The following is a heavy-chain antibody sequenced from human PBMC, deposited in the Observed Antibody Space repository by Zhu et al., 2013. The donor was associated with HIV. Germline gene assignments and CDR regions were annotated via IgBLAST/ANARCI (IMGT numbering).Heavy chain of an antibody. D-gene: IGHD3-10*01. V-gene: IGHV1-2*02. CDR2: INPNGGDV. CDR1: GYIFTDYY. CDR3: VRDRVLRGNIRCPKTVWFDP. Sequence: QVQLVQSGADMRTSGASVKVSCKASGYIFTDYYIHWIRQAPGEGFEWMGWINPNGGDVKYAEKFQGRVVMTRDSTNSIYMELSGLTSDDAAVYYCVRDRVLRGNIRCPKTVWFDPWGQGTPVTVFS. J-gene: IGHJ5*02.